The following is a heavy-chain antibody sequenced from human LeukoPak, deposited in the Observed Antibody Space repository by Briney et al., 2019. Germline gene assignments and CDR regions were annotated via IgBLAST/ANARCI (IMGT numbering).Heavy chain of an antibody. CDR2: ISAYNGNT. Sequence: ASVKVSFKASGYTFTSYGISWVRQAPGQGLEWMGWISAYNGNTNYAQKLQGRVTMTTDTSTSTAYMELRSLRSDDTAVYYCARTDCTNGVCFYGMDVWGQGTTVTVSS. CDR3: ARTDCTNGVCFYGMDV. D-gene: IGHD2-8*01. CDR1: GYTFTSYG. V-gene: IGHV1-18*01. J-gene: IGHJ6*02.